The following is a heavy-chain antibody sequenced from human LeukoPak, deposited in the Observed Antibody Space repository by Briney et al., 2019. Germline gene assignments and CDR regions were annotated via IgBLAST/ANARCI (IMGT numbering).Heavy chain of an antibody. D-gene: IGHD3-22*01. V-gene: IGHV6-1*01. CDR1: GDSVSSNSAA. Sequence: LSQTLSLTCAISGDSVSSNSAAWNWIRQSPSRGLEWLGRTYYRSKWYNDYAVSVKSRITINPDTSKNQFSLQLNSVTPEDTAVYYCARLTDYYDSSGYQTYFDYWGQGTLVTVSS. CDR2: TYYRSKWYN. CDR3: ARLTDYYDSSGYQTYFDY. J-gene: IGHJ4*02.